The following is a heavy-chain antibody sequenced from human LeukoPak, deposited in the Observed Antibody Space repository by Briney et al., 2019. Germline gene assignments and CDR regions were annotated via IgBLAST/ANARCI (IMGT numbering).Heavy chain of an antibody. J-gene: IGHJ5*02. CDR1: GYSISSGYY. D-gene: IGHD1-26*01. CDR2: IYHSGST. CDR3: ARVGATGIDP. Sequence: PSETLSLTCAVSGYSISSGYYWGWIRQPPGKGLEWIGSIYHSGSTYYNPSLKSRVTISVDTSKNQFSLQLSSVTAADTAVYYCARVGATGIDPWGQGTLVTVSS. V-gene: IGHV4-38-2*01.